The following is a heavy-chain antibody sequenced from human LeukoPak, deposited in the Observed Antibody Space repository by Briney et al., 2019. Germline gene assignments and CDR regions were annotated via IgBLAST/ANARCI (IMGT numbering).Heavy chain of an antibody. Sequence: SETLSLTCTVSGGSISSYYWSWIRQPAGKGLEWIGRIYTSGSTNYNPSLKSRVTISIDTSKNQFSLKLNSVTAADTAVYYCARDRGYSYAFDYWGQGTLVSVSS. J-gene: IGHJ4*02. CDR3: ARDRGYSYAFDY. CDR1: GGSISSYY. D-gene: IGHD5-18*01. CDR2: IYTSGST. V-gene: IGHV4-4*07.